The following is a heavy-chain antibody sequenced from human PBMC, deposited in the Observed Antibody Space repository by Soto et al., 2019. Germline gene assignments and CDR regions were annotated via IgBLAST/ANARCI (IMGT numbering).Heavy chain of an antibody. CDR1: GFTFSDDY. Sequence: QVQLVESGGGLVQPGGSLRLSCAVSGFTFSDDYMTWIRQAPGKGLEWVSYISSSTSHTNYADSVKGRFTISRDNAKNSLFLQMNSLRAEDTAVYYGARGRGAAADYFDFWGQGTLVTVSS. CDR2: ISSSTSHT. V-gene: IGHV3-11*05. D-gene: IGHD6-13*01. J-gene: IGHJ4*02. CDR3: ARGRGAAADYFDF.